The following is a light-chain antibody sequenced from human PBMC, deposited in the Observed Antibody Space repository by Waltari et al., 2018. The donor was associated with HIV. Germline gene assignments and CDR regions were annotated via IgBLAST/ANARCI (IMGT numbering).Light chain of an antibody. J-gene: IGKJ2*03. Sequence: DIQMTQSPSTLSASVGDRVTITCRASQRISSWLAWYQQKPGKAPKLLIYKASSLESGVASRFSGSGSGTEFTLTINSLQPDDIATYYCQQFNSYPYSFGQGTKLEIK. CDR1: QRISSW. CDR2: KAS. V-gene: IGKV1-5*03. CDR3: QQFNSYPYS.